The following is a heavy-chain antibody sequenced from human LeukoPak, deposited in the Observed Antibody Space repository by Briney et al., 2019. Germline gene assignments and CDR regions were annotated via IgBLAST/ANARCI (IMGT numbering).Heavy chain of an antibody. J-gene: IGHJ3*02. CDR2: VYHTGST. CDR1: GYSISNGFY. V-gene: IGHV4-38-2*02. CDR3: ARSTGSRVLNAFDI. Sequence: SETLSLTCTVSGYSISNGFYWAWIRQPPGKGLEWIGSVYHTGSTYSNPSLKSRVTISVDTSKNQFSLSLTSVTAADTAVYYCARSTGSRVLNAFDIWGQGTMVTVSS. D-gene: IGHD1-1*01.